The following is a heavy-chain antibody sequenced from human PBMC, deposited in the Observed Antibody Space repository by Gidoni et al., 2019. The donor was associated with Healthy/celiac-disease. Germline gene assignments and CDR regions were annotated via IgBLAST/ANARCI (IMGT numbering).Heavy chain of an antibody. V-gene: IGHV3-23*01. CDR1: GFTFSSYA. D-gene: IGHD6-13*01. CDR3: AKDLWQQPLYYYYGMDV. Sequence: EVQLLESGGGLVQPGGSLRLSCAAPGFTFSSYAMSWVRQAPGKGLAWVSAISGSGGSTYYADSVKGRFTISRDNSKNTLYLQMNSLRAEDTAVYYCAKDLWQQPLYYYYGMDVWGQGTTVTVSS. CDR2: ISGSGGST. J-gene: IGHJ6*02.